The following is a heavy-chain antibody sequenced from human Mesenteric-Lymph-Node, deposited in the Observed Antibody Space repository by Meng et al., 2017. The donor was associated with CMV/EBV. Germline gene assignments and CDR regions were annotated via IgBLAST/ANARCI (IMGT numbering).Heavy chain of an antibody. CDR1: GFAVSSNY. CDR3: TRVGSAIDR. CDR2: IKSNAYGGTT. V-gene: IGHV3-49*04. Sequence: GGSLRLSCAASGFAVSSNYMTWVRQAPGKGLEWVGFIKSNAYGGTTEYGASVKGRFTTSRDDFKSIAYLQLNSLKTEDTAVYYCTRVGSAIDRWGQGTLVTVSS. J-gene: IGHJ5*02. D-gene: IGHD2-15*01.